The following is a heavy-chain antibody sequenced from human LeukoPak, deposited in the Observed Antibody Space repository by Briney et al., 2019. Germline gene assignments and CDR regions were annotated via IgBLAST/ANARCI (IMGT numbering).Heavy chain of an antibody. J-gene: IGHJ4*02. CDR2: IYHSGST. CDR1: GYSISSGYY. V-gene: IGHV4-38-2*02. CDR3: ARDLTPAAGDY. D-gene: IGHD6-13*01. Sequence: PSETLSLTCAVSGYSISSGYYWGWIRQPPGKGLEWIGSIYHSGSTYYNPSLKSRVTISVDTSKNQFSLKLSSVTAADTAVYYCARDLTPAAGDYWGQGTLVTVSS.